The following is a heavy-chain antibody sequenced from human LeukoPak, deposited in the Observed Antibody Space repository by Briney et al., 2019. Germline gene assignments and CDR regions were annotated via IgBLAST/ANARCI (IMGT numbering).Heavy chain of an antibody. CDR1: GFTFSNYA. CDR2: IRDNVGIT. J-gene: IGHJ4*02. D-gene: IGHD3-22*01. CDR3: AKSSVGQWLIYYFDY. Sequence: GSLRLSCAASGFTFSNYAMSWVRQAPGKGLEWVSAIRDNVGITYYADSVKRRFTISRENSKNMVYLQMNSLRAEDTAVYYCAKSSVGQWLIYYFDYWGQGTLVTVSS. V-gene: IGHV3-23*01.